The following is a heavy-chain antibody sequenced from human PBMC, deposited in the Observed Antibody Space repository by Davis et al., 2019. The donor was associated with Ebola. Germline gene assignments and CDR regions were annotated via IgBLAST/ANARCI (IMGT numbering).Heavy chain of an antibody. J-gene: IGHJ6*02. CDR3: ARRKQQLAEPYYYYYYGMDV. Sequence: MPGGSLRLSCAVSGGSISSSNWWRCVRQPPGKGLEWIGEIYHSGSTNYNPSLKSRVTISVDKSKNQFSLKLSSVTAADTAVYYCARRKQQLAEPYYYYYYGMDVWGQGTTVTVSS. CDR2: IYHSGST. D-gene: IGHD6-13*01. CDR1: GGSISSSNW. V-gene: IGHV4-4*02.